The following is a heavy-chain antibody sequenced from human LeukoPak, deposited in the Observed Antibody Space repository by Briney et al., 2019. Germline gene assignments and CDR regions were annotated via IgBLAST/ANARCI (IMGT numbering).Heavy chain of an antibody. CDR2: IRYDGSNK. CDR1: GFTFSSYG. D-gene: IGHD2-2*03. Sequence: GGSLRLSCAASGFTFSSYGMHWVRQAPGKGLEWVAFIRYDGSNKYYADSVKGRFTISRDNSKNTLYLQMNSLRAEDTAVYYRAKEGGYCSSTSCYYFDYWGQGTLVTVSS. CDR3: AKEGGYCSSTSCYYFDY. J-gene: IGHJ4*02. V-gene: IGHV3-30*02.